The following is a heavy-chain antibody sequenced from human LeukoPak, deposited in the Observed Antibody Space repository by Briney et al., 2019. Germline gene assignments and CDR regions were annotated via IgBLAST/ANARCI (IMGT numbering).Heavy chain of an antibody. CDR3: ARTIAGSGSYYYYYYCMDV. J-gene: IGHJ6*03. V-gene: IGHV3-11*04. CDR2: ISSSGGTI. CDR1: GFTVSDYY. Sequence: GGSLRLSCAASGFTVSDYYMSWIRQAPGRGREWVSYISSSGGTIYYADSVKGRFTISRDNAKSSLYLQMNSLRAEDTAVYYCARTIAGSGSYYYYYYCMDVWGKGTTVTVSS. D-gene: IGHD3-10*01.